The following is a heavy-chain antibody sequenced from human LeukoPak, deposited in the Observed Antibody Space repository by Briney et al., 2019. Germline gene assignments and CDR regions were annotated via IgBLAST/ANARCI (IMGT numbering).Heavy chain of an antibody. J-gene: IGHJ4*02. D-gene: IGHD3-10*01. CDR2: ISSTSNTI. CDR3: ARGITMVRGVINLDY. V-gene: IGHV3-48*01. CDR1: GFTFSHYN. Sequence: GGSLRLSCAASGFTFSHYNMNWVRQAPGKGLDWVSYISSTSNTIYYADSVKGRFTISRDNAKNSLYLQMNSLRAEDTAMYYCARGITMVRGVINLDYWGQGTLVTVSS.